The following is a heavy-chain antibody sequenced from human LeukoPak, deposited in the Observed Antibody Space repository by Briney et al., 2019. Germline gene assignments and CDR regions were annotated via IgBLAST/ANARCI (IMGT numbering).Heavy chain of an antibody. J-gene: IGHJ4*02. CDR2: ISGSGGST. Sequence: GGSLRLSCAASGFTFSSYAMSWVRQAPGKGLEWVSAISGSGGSTYYADSVKGRFTISRDNSKNTLYLQVNSLRAEDTAVYYCARGLGYCSSTSCYLALPFDYWGQGTLVTVSS. D-gene: IGHD2-2*01. V-gene: IGHV3-23*01. CDR3: ARGLGYCSSTSCYLALPFDY. CDR1: GFTFSSYA.